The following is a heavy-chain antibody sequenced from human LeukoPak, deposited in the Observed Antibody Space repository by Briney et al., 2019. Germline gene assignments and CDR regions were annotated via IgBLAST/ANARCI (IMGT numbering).Heavy chain of an antibody. CDR2: ISGTTSYI. J-gene: IGHJ4*02. CDR3: ARESAEGIAVAGLDY. D-gene: IGHD6-19*01. Sequence: PGGSLRLSCAASGFTFISYTMNWVRQAPGKGLEWVSSISGTTSYIHYADAVKGRFTISRDNAKNSLYLQMNSLRAEDTAVYYCARESAEGIAVAGLDYWGQGTLVTVSS. V-gene: IGHV3-21*01. CDR1: GFTFISYT.